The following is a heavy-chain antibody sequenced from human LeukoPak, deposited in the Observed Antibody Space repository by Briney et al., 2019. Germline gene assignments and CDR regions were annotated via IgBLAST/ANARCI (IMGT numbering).Heavy chain of an antibody. V-gene: IGHV1-46*01. CDR2: INPSGGSA. CDR3: ARDEIAVAGKGGDY. D-gene: IGHD6-19*01. J-gene: IGHJ4*02. Sequence: GSVKVSCKASGYTFTSYYMLWVRQAPGQGREWMGLINPSGGSASYAQRFQGRVTMTRDMSTSTVYMELSSLRSEDTAVYYCARDEIAVAGKGGDYWGQGTLVTVSS. CDR1: GYTFTSYY.